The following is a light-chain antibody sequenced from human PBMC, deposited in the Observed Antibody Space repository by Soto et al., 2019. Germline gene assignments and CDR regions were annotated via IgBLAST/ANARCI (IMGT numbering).Light chain of an antibody. CDR2: AAS. CDR1: QSISSY. CDR3: QQSYGTPS. J-gene: IGKJ4*01. V-gene: IGKV1-39*01. Sequence: DIQMTQSPSSLSASVGDRVTITCRASQSISSYLNWYQQKPGKAPKLLIYAASSLQSGVPSRFSSSGSGTDFTLTISSLQPEDFATYYCQQSYGTPSFGGGTKVEIK.